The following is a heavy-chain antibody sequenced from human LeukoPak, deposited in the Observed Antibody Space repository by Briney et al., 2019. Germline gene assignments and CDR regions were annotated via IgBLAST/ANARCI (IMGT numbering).Heavy chain of an antibody. D-gene: IGHD3-10*01. J-gene: IGHJ4*02. CDR2: ISSSSSYI. CDR1: GFTFSSYS. CDR3: AKGWRFGESFDY. V-gene: IGHV3-21*01. Sequence: GGSLRLSCATSGFTFSSYSMNWVRQAPGKGLEWVSSISSSSSYIYYADSVKGRFTISRDNSKNTLYLQMNSLRAEDTAVYYCAKGWRFGESFDYWGQGTLVTVSS.